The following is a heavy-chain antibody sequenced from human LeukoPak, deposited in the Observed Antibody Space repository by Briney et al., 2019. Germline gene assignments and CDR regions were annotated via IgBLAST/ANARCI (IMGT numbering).Heavy chain of an antibody. CDR1: GFTFDDYA. CDR2: ISWNSGSI. Sequence: GGSLRLSCAASGFTFDDYAMRRVRQAPGKGLEWVSGISWNSGSIGYADSVKGRFTISRDNAKNSLYLQMNSLRAEDTALYYCAKGRDKYQLLSKNWFDPWGQGTLVTVSS. V-gene: IGHV3-9*01. J-gene: IGHJ5*02. CDR3: AKGRDKYQLLSKNWFDP. D-gene: IGHD2-2*01.